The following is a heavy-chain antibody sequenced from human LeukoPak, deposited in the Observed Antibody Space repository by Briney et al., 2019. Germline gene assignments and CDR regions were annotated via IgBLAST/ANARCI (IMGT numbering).Heavy chain of an antibody. D-gene: IGHD2-15*01. Sequence: PGGSLRLSCAASAFTFSSYWMHWVRQAPGRGLEWVADIKQDGSEKYYVDSVKGRFTISRDNSKNTLYLQMNSLRADDTAIYYCAKVVSGGNCYQSDYWGQGTLVTVSS. J-gene: IGHJ4*02. CDR2: IKQDGSEK. V-gene: IGHV3-7*05. CDR1: AFTFSSYW. CDR3: AKVVSGGNCYQSDY.